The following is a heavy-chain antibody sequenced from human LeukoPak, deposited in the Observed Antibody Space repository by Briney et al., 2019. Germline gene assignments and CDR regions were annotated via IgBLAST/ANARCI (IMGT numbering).Heavy chain of an antibody. V-gene: IGHV3-21*01. D-gene: IGHD3-22*01. CDR3: ARHVVALGFDY. CDR2: ITTSSSYI. CDR1: GFTFSSYS. J-gene: IGHJ4*02. Sequence: GGSLRLSCAASGFTFSSYSMNWVRQAPGKGLEWVSSITTSSSYIYYADSVKGRFTISRDNAKNSLYLQMNSLRAEDTAVYYCARHVVALGFDYWGQGTLVTVSS.